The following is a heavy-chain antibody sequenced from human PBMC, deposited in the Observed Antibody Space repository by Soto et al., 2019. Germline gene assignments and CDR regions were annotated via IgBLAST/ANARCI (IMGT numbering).Heavy chain of an antibody. V-gene: IGHV3-74*01. CDR1: GFTFSSYW. Sequence: GGSLRLSCAASGFTFSSYWMHWVRQAPGKGLVWVSRINSNGSSTRYADSVKGRFTISTDNAKNTLYLQMNSLRAEDTAVYDCAREDYGGSYMDVWGKGTTVTVSS. CDR2: INSNGSST. CDR3: AREDYGGSYMDV. J-gene: IGHJ6*03. D-gene: IGHD4-17*01.